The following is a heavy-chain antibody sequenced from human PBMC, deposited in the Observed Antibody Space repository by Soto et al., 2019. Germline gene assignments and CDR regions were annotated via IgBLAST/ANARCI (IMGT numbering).Heavy chain of an antibody. CDR3: AIAVAEYSDFWSGHRAYFDY. CDR2: LYYSGST. V-gene: IGHV4-31*03. D-gene: IGHD3-3*01. Sequence: QVQLQESGPGLVKPSQTLSLTCTVSGGSISSGGYYWSWIRQHPGKGLEWIGYLYYSGSTYYNPSLKSRVTISVDTSKSQFARKLSSVTAADTAVYYCAIAVAEYSDFWSGHRAYFDYWGQGTLVTVSS. J-gene: IGHJ4*02. CDR1: GGSISSGGYY.